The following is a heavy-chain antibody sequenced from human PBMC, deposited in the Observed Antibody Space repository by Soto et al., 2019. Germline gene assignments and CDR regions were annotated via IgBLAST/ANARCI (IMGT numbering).Heavy chain of an antibody. CDR1: GYSFTSYW. J-gene: IGHJ6*02. D-gene: IGHD2-15*01. CDR2: IYPGDSDT. Sequence: GEYLKISCKGSGYSFTSYWIGWVRQMPGKGLEWMGIIYPGDSDTRYSPSFQGQVTISADKSISTAYLQWSSLKASDTAMYYCTRQGGYCSGGSCYFRYYGMDVWGQGTTVTVS. CDR3: TRQGGYCSGGSCYFRYYGMDV. V-gene: IGHV5-51*01.